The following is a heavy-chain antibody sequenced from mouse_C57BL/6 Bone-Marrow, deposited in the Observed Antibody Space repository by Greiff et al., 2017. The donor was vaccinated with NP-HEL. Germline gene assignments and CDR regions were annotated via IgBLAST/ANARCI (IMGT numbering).Heavy chain of an antibody. CDR3: ARGGYSCYAMDY. D-gene: IGHD2-12*01. Sequence: VQLQQSGPELVKPGDSVKISCKASGYSFTGYFMNWVMQSHGKSLEWIGRINPYNGDTFYNQKFKGKATLTVDKSSSTAHMELRSLTSEDSAVYYCARGGYSCYAMDYWDQGTSVTVSS. CDR2: INPYNGDT. CDR1: GYSFTGYF. V-gene: IGHV1-20*01. J-gene: IGHJ4*01.